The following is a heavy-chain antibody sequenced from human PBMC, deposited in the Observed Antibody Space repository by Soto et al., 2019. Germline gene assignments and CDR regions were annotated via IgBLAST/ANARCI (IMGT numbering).Heavy chain of an antibody. CDR1: GYTFTGYY. J-gene: IGHJ4*02. V-gene: IGHV1-2*04. D-gene: IGHD2-2*01. CDR2: INPNSGGT. CDR3: ARGDTYQPLLDLDY. Sequence: ASVKVSCKASGYTFTGYYMHWVRQAPGQGLEWMGWINPNSGGTNYAQKFQGWVTMTRDTSISTAYMELSRLRSDDTAVYYCARGDTYQPLLDLDYWGQGTLVTVSS.